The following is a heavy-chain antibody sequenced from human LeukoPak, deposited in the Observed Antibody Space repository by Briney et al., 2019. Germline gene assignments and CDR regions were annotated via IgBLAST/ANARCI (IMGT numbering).Heavy chain of an antibody. Sequence: SETLSLTCTVSGASISSYYWSWIRQPPGNGLQWIGYIYDSGSATYNPSLRSRVTISVDTSKDQFSLELSSVTAADTAVYYCARVMEGDYGAMDVWGQGTTVTASS. CDR1: GASISSYY. V-gene: IGHV4-59*01. CDR2: IYDSGSA. CDR3: ARVMEGDYGAMDV. D-gene: IGHD3-3*01. J-gene: IGHJ6*02.